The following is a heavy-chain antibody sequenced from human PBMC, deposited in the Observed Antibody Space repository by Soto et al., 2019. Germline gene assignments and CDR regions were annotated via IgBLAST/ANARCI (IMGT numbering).Heavy chain of an antibody. V-gene: IGHV1-69*13. J-gene: IGHJ4*02. CDR1: GGTFISYA. Sequence: ASVKVSCKASGGTFISYAISWVRQAPGQGLEWMGGIIPIFGTANYAQKFQGRVTITADESTSTAYMELSSLRSEDTAVYYCARDRAAWENWAGRSYFDYWGQGTLVTVSS. D-gene: IGHD7-27*01. CDR3: ARDRAAWENWAGRSYFDY. CDR2: IIPIFGTA.